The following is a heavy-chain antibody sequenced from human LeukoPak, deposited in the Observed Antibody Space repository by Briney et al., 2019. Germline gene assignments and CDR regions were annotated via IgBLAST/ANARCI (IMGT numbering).Heavy chain of an antibody. CDR3: ARGLGRELSHSFDH. J-gene: IGHJ4*02. CDR1: GVTVSTNY. D-gene: IGHD3-16*02. Sequence: GGSLRLSCAASGVTVSTNYMSWVRQAPGKGLEWVSVIYSGGTTYSADSVRGRFTMSRDTSESTLYLQMNSLRAEDTAVYYCARGLGRELSHSFDHWGQGTLVTVSS. CDR2: IYSGGTT. V-gene: IGHV3-53*01.